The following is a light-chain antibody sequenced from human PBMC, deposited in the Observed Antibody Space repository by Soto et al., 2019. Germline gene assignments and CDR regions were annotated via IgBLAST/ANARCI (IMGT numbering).Light chain of an antibody. CDR2: DTS. J-gene: IGKJ1*01. CDR3: QQYGSSGT. CDR1: QSVSSS. Sequence: EIVVTQSPATLSVSPGERVTLSCRASQSVSSSLAWYQQRPGQAPRLLIYDTSTRAAGIAARFSGSGSGTEFTLTISSLQSEDSAVYYCQQYGSSGTFGQGTKVEIK. V-gene: IGKV3-15*01.